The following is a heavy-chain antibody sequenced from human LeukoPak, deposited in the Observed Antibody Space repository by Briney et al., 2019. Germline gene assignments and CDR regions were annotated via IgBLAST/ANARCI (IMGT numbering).Heavy chain of an antibody. CDR3: ARAPGPYSGSYGY. Sequence: ASVKVSCKASGYTFNGYYIHWVRQAPGQGLEWMGWINPNSGGANYAQTFQGRVTMTRDTSITTAYMDLSRLRSDDTAVYYCARAPGPYSGSYGYWGQGTLVTVSS. CDR1: GYTFNGYY. D-gene: IGHD1-26*01. V-gene: IGHV1-2*02. CDR2: INPNSGGA. J-gene: IGHJ4*02.